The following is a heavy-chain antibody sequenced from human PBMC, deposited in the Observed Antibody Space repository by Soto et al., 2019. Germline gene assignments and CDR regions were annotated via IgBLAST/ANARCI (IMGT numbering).Heavy chain of an antibody. J-gene: IGHJ4*02. D-gene: IGHD3-22*01. V-gene: IGHV3-30*18. CDR1: GFTFSSYG. Sequence: QVQLVESGGGVVQHGRSLRLSCAASGFTFSSYGMHWVRQAPGKGLEWVAVISYDGSNKYYADSVKGRFTISRDNSKNTLYLQMNSLRAEDTAVYYCAKDQLDYYDSSGSPFDYWGQGTLVTVSS. CDR3: AKDQLDYYDSSGSPFDY. CDR2: ISYDGSNK.